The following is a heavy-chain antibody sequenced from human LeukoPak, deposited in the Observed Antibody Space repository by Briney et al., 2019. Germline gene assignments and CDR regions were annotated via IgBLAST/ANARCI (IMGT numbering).Heavy chain of an antibody. D-gene: IGHD4-17*01. V-gene: IGHV1-3*01. CDR3: ARVADSYGDYTYYFEY. CDR2: INAGNGNT. CDR1: GYTFTKYA. Sequence: ASVKVSCKASGYTFTKYAIHWVRQAPGQRLEWMGWINAGNGNTKYSQRFQGRVTITRDTSASTAYMELSSLSSEDTAVFYCARVADSYGDYTYYFEYWGQGTLVTVSS. J-gene: IGHJ4*02.